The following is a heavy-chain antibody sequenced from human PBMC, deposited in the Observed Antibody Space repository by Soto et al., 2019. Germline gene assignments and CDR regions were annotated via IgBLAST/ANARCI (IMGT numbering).Heavy chain of an antibody. Sequence: ASVKVSCKASGYSFTSLDINWVRQTAGQGLEWMGWMEPSTGRTGYAQKFRAGFSMTRDTSTSTVYLELSSLRSEDSAVYYCATSVNSAMAFDYWGQGTLVTVSS. D-gene: IGHD5-18*01. CDR3: ATSVNSAMAFDY. V-gene: IGHV1-8*01. CDR2: MEPSTGRT. CDR1: GYSFTSLD. J-gene: IGHJ4*02.